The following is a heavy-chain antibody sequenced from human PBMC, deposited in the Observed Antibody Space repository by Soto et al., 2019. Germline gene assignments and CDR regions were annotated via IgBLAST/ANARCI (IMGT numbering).Heavy chain of an antibody. CDR3: AKGTLSNWFDP. CDR2: ISGSGGST. J-gene: IGHJ5*02. CDR1: GFTFSSYA. Sequence: GGSLRLSCAASGFTFSSYAMSWVRQAPGKGLEWVSAISGSGGSTYYADSVKGRFTISRDNTKNTLYLQMTSLRAEDTAVYYCAKGTLSNWFDPWGQGTLVTVSS. V-gene: IGHV3-23*01.